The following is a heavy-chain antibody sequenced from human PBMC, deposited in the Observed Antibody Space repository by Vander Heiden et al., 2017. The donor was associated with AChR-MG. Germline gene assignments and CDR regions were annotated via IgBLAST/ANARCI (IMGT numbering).Heavy chain of an antibody. CDR3: ARDPEAWIQLSYYFDY. D-gene: IGHD5-18*01. CDR2: INPNSGGT. Sequence: QVQLVQSGAEGKKPGASVKVSCKPSGYPFTGYYMHWVRQAPGQGLEWMGWINPNSGGTNYAQKFQGRVTMTRDTSISTAYMELSRLRSDDTAVYYCARDPEAWIQLSYYFDYWGQGTLVTVSS. J-gene: IGHJ4*02. CDR1: GYPFTGYY. V-gene: IGHV1-2*02.